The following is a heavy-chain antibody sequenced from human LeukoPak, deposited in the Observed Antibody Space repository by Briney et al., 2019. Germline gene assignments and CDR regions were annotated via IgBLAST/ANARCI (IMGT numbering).Heavy chain of an antibody. Sequence: SETLSLTCAVYGGSFSDYYWSWNRQPPGKALEWIGEINHSGSTNYNPSLKSRVTISVDTSKNQFSLKLSSVTAADTAVYYCSSGYRGFDPWGQGTLVTVSS. CDR3: SSGYRGFDP. V-gene: IGHV4-34*01. CDR1: GGSFSDYY. CDR2: INHSGST. J-gene: IGHJ5*02. D-gene: IGHD5-12*01.